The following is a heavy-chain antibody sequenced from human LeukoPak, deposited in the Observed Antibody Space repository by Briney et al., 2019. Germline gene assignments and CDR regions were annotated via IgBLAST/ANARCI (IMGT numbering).Heavy chain of an antibody. Sequence: AGGALRLSRAASVHTVTRNYMSCVRQALQKALLSVSVIYSGGSTYYADCVKGRFTISRDYSKNTLDLQMNSLRADDTAVDYCARARNSNFRYLDYWGQGTLVTVSS. J-gene: IGHJ4*02. V-gene: IGHV3-53*01. D-gene: IGHD2/OR15-2a*01. CDR2: IYSGGST. CDR1: VHTVTRNY. CDR3: ARARNSNFRYLDY.